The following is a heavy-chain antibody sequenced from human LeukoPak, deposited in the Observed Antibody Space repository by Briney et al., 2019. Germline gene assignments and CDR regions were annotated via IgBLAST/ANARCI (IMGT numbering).Heavy chain of an antibody. Sequence: GGSLRLSCVASGFTFRGYAMSWVRQAPGKGLEWVAAITGSGGTTYYADSVKGRFTISRDNSENTLYLQMNSLRAEDTAVYYCAHPTEYSSSWYGNWFDPWGQGTLVTVSS. V-gene: IGHV3-23*01. CDR1: GFTFRGYA. CDR3: AHPTEYSSSWYGNWFDP. CDR2: ITGSGGTT. D-gene: IGHD6-13*01. J-gene: IGHJ5*02.